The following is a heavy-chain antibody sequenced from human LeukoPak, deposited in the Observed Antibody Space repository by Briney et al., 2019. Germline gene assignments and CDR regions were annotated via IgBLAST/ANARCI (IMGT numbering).Heavy chain of an antibody. CDR3: ARRVDTSGWLRFDY. CDR1: GYTFTTYW. CDR2: IYPGDSDT. D-gene: IGHD3-22*01. J-gene: IGHJ4*02. Sequence: GESLKISCKGSGYTFTTYWIACVRQMPGKGLEWMGVIYPGDSDTRYSPSFQGQVTISADKSISTAYLQWSTLKASDTAIYYCARRVDTSGWLRFDYWGQGTLVTASS. V-gene: IGHV5-51*01.